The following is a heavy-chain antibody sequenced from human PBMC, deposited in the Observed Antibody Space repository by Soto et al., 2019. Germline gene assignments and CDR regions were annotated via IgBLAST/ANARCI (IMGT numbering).Heavy chain of an antibody. CDR1: GGTFSTSA. J-gene: IGHJ6*02. CDR3: ARDKDRLQLDGNYYYILDV. Sequence: QVQLVQSGAEVKNPGSSVKVSCKASGGTFSTSAISWVRQAPGQGLEWVGGIMPVFPTPDYAQNFQGRVTITADESTTTAYLELTSLRADDTAVYYCARDKDRLQLDGNYYYILDVWGQGTAITVSS. V-gene: IGHV1-69*12. D-gene: IGHD1-1*01. CDR2: IMPVFPTP.